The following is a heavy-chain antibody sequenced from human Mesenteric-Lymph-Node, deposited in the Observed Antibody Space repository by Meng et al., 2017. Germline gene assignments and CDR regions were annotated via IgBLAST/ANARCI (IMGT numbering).Heavy chain of an antibody. CDR2: IYHSGST. CDR3: ASSMVRGVTAG. CDR1: GASIGSSSG. Sequence: QERLQGWGPGRVSPSGTLSLISAVSGASIGSSSGWTWVRQPPEKGLEWIGEIYHSGSTNYNPSLKSRLTLSVDKSKSQFSLKLSSLTAADTAVYYCASSMVRGVTAGWGQGTLVTVSS. V-gene: IGHV4-4*02. D-gene: IGHD3-10*01. J-gene: IGHJ4*02.